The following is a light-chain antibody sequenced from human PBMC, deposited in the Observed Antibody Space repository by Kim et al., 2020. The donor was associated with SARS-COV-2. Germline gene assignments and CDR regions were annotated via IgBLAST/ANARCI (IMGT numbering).Light chain of an antibody. V-gene: IGKV3-20*01. CDR1: QSITTGY. CDR3: HQYGKQPALS. CDR2: GAF. Sequence: EIVLTQSPGTLSLSPGERATLSCRASQSITTGYIAWYQQKPGQAPRLLIFGAFTRASGIPDRFSGSGSGTDFTLTISRLEPEDFAVYYCHQYGKQPALSFGGGTKVDIK. J-gene: IGKJ4*01.